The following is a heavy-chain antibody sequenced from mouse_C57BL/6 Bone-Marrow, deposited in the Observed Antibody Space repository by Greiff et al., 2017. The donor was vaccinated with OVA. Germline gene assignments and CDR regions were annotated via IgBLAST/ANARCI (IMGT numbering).Heavy chain of an antibody. V-gene: IGHV5-15*01. D-gene: IGHD2-5*01. CDR3: ARRGDDYSNCGFAY. Sequence: EVQLLESGGGLVQPGGSLKLSCAASGFTFSDYGMAWVRQSPWKGPEWVGFISNLAYSIYYADTVTGRFTITRENAKNTRYLEMSSLRSEDTALYYCARRGDDYSNCGFAYWGQGTTVTVSS. CDR2: ISNLAYSI. J-gene: IGHJ3*01. CDR1: GFTFSDYG.